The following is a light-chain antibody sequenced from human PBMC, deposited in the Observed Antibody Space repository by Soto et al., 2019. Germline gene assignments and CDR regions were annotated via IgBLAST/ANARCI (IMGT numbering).Light chain of an antibody. V-gene: IGKV1-5*03. Sequence: DIQMTQSPSTLSESVGDRVTITCRASRSISSWLAWYQQKPGKAPKLLIYKASTLQSGVPSRFSGSGSGTEFTLAISSLQPDDSATYYCRQYNDNWTFGQGTKVDIK. CDR2: KAS. J-gene: IGKJ1*01. CDR1: RSISSW. CDR3: RQYNDNWT.